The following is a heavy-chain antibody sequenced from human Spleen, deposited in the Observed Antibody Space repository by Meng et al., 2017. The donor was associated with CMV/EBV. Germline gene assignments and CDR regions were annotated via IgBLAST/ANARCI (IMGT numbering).Heavy chain of an antibody. CDR2: VFGGNSA. CDR3: AKDPAYCSGGTCYLYYFDY. J-gene: IGHJ4*02. CDR1: GFTVTGNY. V-gene: IGHV3-66*02. Sequence: GESLKISCAASGFTVTGNYMSWVRQAPGKGLEWVSVVFGGNSAYYADSVKGRFTISRDNSKNTLYLQMNSLRAEDTAVYYCAKDPAYCSGGTCYLYYFDYWGQGTLVTVSS. D-gene: IGHD2-15*01.